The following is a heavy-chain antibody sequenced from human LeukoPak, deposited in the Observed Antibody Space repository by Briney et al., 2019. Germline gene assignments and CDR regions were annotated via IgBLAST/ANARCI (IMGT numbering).Heavy chain of an antibody. CDR1: GFTFINAW. D-gene: IGHD3-10*02. J-gene: IGHJ6*04. CDR2: IKAKAHGGTI. Sequence: GGSLRLSCAASGFTFINAWMAWVRQAPGKGLEGVGRIKAKAHGGTIEYAAPVKGRFTISRDNAKNSLYLQMNSLRAEDTAVYYCAELGITMIGGVWGKGTTVTISS. V-gene: IGHV3-15*01. CDR3: AELGITMIGGV.